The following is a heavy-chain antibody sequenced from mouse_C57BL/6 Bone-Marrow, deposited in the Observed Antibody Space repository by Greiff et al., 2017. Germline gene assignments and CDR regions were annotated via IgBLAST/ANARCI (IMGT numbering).Heavy chain of an antibody. Sequence: QVQLKQSGAELAKPGASVKLSCKASGYTFTSYWMHWVKQRPGQGLAWIGYITPSSGYTKYNQKFKDKATLTADKSSSTAYMQLTSLTYEDSAVYYCARSPLGRPWYFDVWGTGTTVTVSS. J-gene: IGHJ1*03. D-gene: IGHD4-1*01. CDR3: ARSPLGRPWYFDV. V-gene: IGHV1-7*01. CDR2: ITPSSGYT. CDR1: GYTFTSYW.